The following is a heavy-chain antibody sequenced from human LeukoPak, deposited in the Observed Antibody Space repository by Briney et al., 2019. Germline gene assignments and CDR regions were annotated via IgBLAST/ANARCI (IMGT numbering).Heavy chain of an antibody. CDR1: GGSFSGYY. CDR2: IYYSGST. V-gene: IGHV4-31*11. CDR3: ARAPSATGAWFDP. Sequence: SETLSLTCAVYGGSFSGYYWSWIRQHPGKGLEWIGYIYYSGSTYYNPSLKSRVTISVDTSENQFSLKLSSVTAADTAVYYCARAPSATGAWFDPWGQGTLVTVSS. D-gene: IGHD7-27*01. J-gene: IGHJ5*02.